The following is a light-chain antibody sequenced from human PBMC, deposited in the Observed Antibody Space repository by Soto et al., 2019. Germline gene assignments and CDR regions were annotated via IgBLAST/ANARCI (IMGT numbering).Light chain of an antibody. CDR1: QSVSSN. J-gene: IGKJ2*01. CDR2: DAS. Sequence: EIVMTQSPATLSVSPGERATLSCRASQSVSSNVAWYQQKPGQAPSLLIYDASTRATGIPARFSGSGSGTEFTLIIDSLQPDDFATYYCQQTYITPYTFGQGTKLEIK. V-gene: IGKV3-15*01. CDR3: QQTYITPYT.